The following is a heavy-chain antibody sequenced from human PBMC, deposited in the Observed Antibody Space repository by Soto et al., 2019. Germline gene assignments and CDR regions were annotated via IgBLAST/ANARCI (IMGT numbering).Heavy chain of an antibody. CDR1: GGSISSGDYY. CDR2: IYYSGST. V-gene: IGHV4-30-4*01. D-gene: IGHD3-10*01. Sequence: SETLSLTCTVSGGSISSGDYYWSWIRQPPGKGLEWIGYIYYSGSTYYNPSLKSRVTISVDTSKNQFSLELSSVTAADTAVYYCARADYYGSGRFKESRAYFDYWGQGTLVTVSS. CDR3: ARADYYGSGRFKESRAYFDY. J-gene: IGHJ4*02.